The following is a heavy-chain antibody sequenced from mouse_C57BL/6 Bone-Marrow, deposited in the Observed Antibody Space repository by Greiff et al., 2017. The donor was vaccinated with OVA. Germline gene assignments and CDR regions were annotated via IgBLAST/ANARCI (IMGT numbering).Heavy chain of an antibody. Sequence: QVQLKQSGAELVKPGASVKISCKASGYAFSSYWMNWVKQRPGKGLEWIGQIYPGDGDTNYNGKFKGKATLTADKSSSTAYMQLSSLTSEDSAVYFCARRSIYDGYYVRFAYWGQGTLVTVSA. D-gene: IGHD2-3*01. J-gene: IGHJ3*01. CDR3: ARRSIYDGYYVRFAY. CDR2: IYPGDGDT. CDR1: GYAFSSYW. V-gene: IGHV1-80*01.